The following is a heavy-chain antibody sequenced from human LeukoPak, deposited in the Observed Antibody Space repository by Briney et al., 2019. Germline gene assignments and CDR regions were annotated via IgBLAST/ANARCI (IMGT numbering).Heavy chain of an antibody. Sequence: PGRSLRLSCAASGFTFSSYGMHWVRQAPGKGLEWVAVISYDGSNKYYADSVKGRFTISRDNSKNTLYLQMNSLGAEDTAVYYCATGLGESFDYWGQGTLVTVSS. V-gene: IGHV3-30*03. D-gene: IGHD3-10*01. CDR2: ISYDGSNK. CDR1: GFTFSSYG. J-gene: IGHJ4*02. CDR3: ATGLGESFDY.